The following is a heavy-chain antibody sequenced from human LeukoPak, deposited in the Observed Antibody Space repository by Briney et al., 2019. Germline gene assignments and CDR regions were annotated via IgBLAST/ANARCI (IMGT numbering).Heavy chain of an antibody. D-gene: IGHD6-19*01. J-gene: IGHJ4*02. V-gene: IGHV3-72*01. CDR2: IKNRAVSYTT. CDR1: GFSFSDHY. CDR3: ADAGSVAGNY. Sequence: GGSLSLSCAASGFSFSDHYMDWVRQAPGKGLEWVGQIKNRAVSYTTAYAASVKGRFTISRDDSKNSLYLQMDSLKSEDTAVYYCADAGSVAGNYWGQGTLVTVSS.